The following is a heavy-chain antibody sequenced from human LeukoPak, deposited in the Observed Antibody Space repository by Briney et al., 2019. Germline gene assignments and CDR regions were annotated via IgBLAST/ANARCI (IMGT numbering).Heavy chain of an antibody. CDR2: INPNSGGT. CDR3: ARDLGGYSSGWYYFDY. D-gene: IGHD6-19*01. J-gene: IGHJ4*02. Sequence: ASVKVSCKASGYTFTGYYMHWVRQAPGQGLEWMGWINPNSGGTNYAQKFQGRVTMTRDTSISTAYMGLSRLRSDDTAVYYCARDLGGYSSGWYYFDYWGQGTLVTVSS. CDR1: GYTFTGYY. V-gene: IGHV1-2*02.